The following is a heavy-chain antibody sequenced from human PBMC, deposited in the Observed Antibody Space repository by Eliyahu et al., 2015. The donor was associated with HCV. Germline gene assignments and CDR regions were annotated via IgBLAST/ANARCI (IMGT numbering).Heavy chain of an antibody. V-gene: IGHV3-33*01. CDR3: AREEARYWFDP. J-gene: IGHJ5*02. Sequence: QVQLVESGGGVVQPGRSLRLSCXAXGXTFSSCGMHWGRQAPGKGLEWVAVIWYDGSNKYYADSVKGRFTISRDNSKNTLYLQMNSLRAEDTAVYYCAREEARYWFDPWGQGTLVTVSS. CDR2: IWYDGSNK. CDR1: GXTFSSCG. D-gene: IGHD6-6*01.